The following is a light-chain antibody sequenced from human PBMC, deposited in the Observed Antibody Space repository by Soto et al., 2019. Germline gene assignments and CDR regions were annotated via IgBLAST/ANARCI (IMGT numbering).Light chain of an antibody. J-gene: IGKJ4*01. CDR3: QQTRSYPST. CDR1: QSISSW. Sequence: DIQMTQSPSTLSATAGDRVTITCRASQSISSWLAWYQHKPGKAPKLLIYDASNLDSGVPSRFSGSGSGTDFTLTINSLQAEDFATYYCQQTRSYPSTFGGGTKVDIK. V-gene: IGKV1-5*01. CDR2: DAS.